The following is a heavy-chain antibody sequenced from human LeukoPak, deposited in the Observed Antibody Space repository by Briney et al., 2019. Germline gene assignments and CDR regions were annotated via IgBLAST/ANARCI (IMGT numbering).Heavy chain of an antibody. Sequence: GESLKISCKGSGYSFTTYWIGWVRQMPGKGLEWMGIIYPADSDTRYSPSFQGQATISADKSISTAYLQWSSLKASDTAMYYCARLLTNYATYYMDVWGKGTTVTVSS. CDR2: IYPADSDT. J-gene: IGHJ6*03. CDR3: ARLLTNYATYYMDV. CDR1: GYSFTTYW. D-gene: IGHD4/OR15-4a*01. V-gene: IGHV5-51*01.